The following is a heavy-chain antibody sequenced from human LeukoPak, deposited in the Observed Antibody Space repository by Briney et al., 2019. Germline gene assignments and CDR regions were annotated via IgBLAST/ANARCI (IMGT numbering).Heavy chain of an antibody. CDR2: IYPGDSDT. J-gene: IGHJ4*02. Sequence: GESLNTSCKAPGYRFTTYWIGWVRQMPGKGLEWMGIIYPGDSDTRYSPSFEGQVTISADKSFTTAYLQWSSLKASDTAMYYCARQITDQSSGYDSIDYWGEGTLVTVSS. V-gene: IGHV5-51*01. D-gene: IGHD5-12*01. CDR1: GYRFTTYW. CDR3: ARQITDQSSGYDSIDY.